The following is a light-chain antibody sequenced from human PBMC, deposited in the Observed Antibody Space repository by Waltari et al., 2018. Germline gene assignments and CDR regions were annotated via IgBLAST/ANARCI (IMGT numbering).Light chain of an antibody. J-gene: IGLJ2*01. Sequence: QSALTQPASVSGSPGQSITISCTGTSSDIGSYNLVSWYQQHPGKAPKLMIYEVIKRPSGGSNRFSGSKSVNTASLTISGLQAEDEADYYCCSYAGSVIFGGGTKLTVL. CDR2: EVI. CDR3: CSYAGSVI. V-gene: IGLV2-23*02. CDR1: SSDIGSYNL.